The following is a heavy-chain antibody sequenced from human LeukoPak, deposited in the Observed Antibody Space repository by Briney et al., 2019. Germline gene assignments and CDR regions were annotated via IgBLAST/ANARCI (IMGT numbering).Heavy chain of an antibody. CDR2: IHSSGYT. Sequence: SETLSLTCTVSGGSISGNYWSWIRQPPGQGLEWIAYIHSSGYTNYNPSLKSRVTISVDTSNNQFSLKVTSVTAAHTAMYYCTKRQGPTSGSYDYFDPWGQGALVTVSS. V-gene: IGHV4-4*09. CDR3: TKRQGPTSGSYDYFDP. D-gene: IGHD1-26*01. J-gene: IGHJ5*02. CDR1: GGSISGNY.